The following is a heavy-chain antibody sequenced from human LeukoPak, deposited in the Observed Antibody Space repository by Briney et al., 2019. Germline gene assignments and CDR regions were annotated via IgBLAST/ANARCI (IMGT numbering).Heavy chain of an antibody. Sequence: PGGSLRLSCAASGFTFSSYWMSWVRQAPGKGLEWVANIKEDGSEKYYVDSVKGRFTFSRDNAKNSLYLQMNSLRAEDTAVYYCAREATGGSCFSSTYDYFDYWGQGTLVTVSS. J-gene: IGHJ4*02. D-gene: IGHD2-15*01. CDR3: AREATGGSCFSSTYDYFDY. CDR2: IKEDGSEK. V-gene: IGHV3-7*01. CDR1: GFTFSSYW.